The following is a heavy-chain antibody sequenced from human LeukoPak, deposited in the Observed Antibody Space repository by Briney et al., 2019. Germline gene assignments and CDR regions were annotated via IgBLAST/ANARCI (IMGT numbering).Heavy chain of an antibody. V-gene: IGHV4-39*07. J-gene: IGHJ3*02. CDR2: IYYSGST. D-gene: IGHD3-10*01. Sequence: SETLSLTCTVSGGSISGSSHYWGWIRQPPGKGLEWIGSIYYSGSTYYNPSLKSRVTISVDTSKNQFSLKLSSVTAADTAVYYCASGRGELRGAFDIWGQGTMVTVSS. CDR3: ASGRGELRGAFDI. CDR1: GGSISGSSHY.